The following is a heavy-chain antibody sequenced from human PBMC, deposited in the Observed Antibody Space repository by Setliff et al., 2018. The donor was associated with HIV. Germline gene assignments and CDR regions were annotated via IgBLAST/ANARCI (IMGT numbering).Heavy chain of an antibody. V-gene: IGHV3-30*04. D-gene: IGHD4-17*01. CDR1: GFTFISYA. CDR2: ISYDGSNK. J-gene: IGHJ4*02. CDR3: ARSYGDYEKLIDY. Sequence: PGGSLRLSCAASGFTFISYAMHWVRQAPGKGLEWVAVISYDGSNKYYADSVKGRFTISRDNSKNTLYLQMNSLKAEDTAVFYCARSYGDYEKLIDYWGQGTLVTVSS.